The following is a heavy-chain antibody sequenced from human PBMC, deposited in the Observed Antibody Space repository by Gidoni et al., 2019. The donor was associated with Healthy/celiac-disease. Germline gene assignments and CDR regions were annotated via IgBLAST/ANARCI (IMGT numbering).Heavy chain of an antibody. Sequence: QVQLVQSGAEVTKPGCSVKVVCTASGGSFRSYAISWVRQAPGQGLEWMGGRIPSFGTANYAQKFQGRGTITADESTSTAYMELSSLGSEDTAVYYCARVCRWEWGYYYYGMDVWGQGTTVTVSS. CDR3: ARVCRWEWGYYYYGMDV. J-gene: IGHJ6*02. CDR1: GGSFRSYA. CDR2: RIPSFGTA. V-gene: IGHV1-69*01. D-gene: IGHD1-26*01.